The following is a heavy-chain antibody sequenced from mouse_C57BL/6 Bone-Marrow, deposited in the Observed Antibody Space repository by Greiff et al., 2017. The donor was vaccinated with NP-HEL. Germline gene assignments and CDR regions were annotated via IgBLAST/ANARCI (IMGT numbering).Heavy chain of an antibody. CDR2: ISSGGSYT. J-gene: IGHJ2*01. Sequence: EVKVVESGGDLVKPGGSLTLSCAASGFTFSSYGMSWVRQTPDKRLEWVATISSGGSYTYYPDSVKGRFTISRDNAKNTLYLQMSSLKSEDTAMYYCARPGWLPFDYWGQGTTLTVSS. V-gene: IGHV5-6*01. D-gene: IGHD2-3*01. CDR3: ARPGWLPFDY. CDR1: GFTFSSYG.